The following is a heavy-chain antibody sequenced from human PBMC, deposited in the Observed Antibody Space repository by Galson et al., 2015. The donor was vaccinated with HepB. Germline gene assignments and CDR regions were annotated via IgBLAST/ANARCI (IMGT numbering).Heavy chain of an antibody. CDR3: ARERQPYYYYYYMDV. V-gene: IGHV1-46*01. CDR2: INPSGGST. Sequence: QSGAEVKKPGASVKVSCKASGYTFTSYYMHWVRQAPGQGLEWMGIINPSGGSTSYAQKFQGRVTMTRDTSTSTVYMELSSLRSEDTAVYYCARERQPYYYYYYMDVWGKGTTVTVSS. CDR1: GYTFTSYY. J-gene: IGHJ6*03.